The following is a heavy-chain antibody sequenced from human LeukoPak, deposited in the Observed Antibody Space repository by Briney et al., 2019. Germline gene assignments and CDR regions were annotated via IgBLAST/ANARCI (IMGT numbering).Heavy chain of an antibody. Sequence: GASVKVSCKVSGYTLTELSMHWVRQAPGKGLEWMGGFDPEDGETIYAQKFQGRVTMTEDTSTDTAYMELSSLRPEDTAVYYCATDLYGGYNFDYWGQGTLVTVSS. CDR2: FDPEDGET. J-gene: IGHJ4*02. CDR1: GYTLTELS. CDR3: ATDLYGGYNFDY. D-gene: IGHD1-1*01. V-gene: IGHV1-24*01.